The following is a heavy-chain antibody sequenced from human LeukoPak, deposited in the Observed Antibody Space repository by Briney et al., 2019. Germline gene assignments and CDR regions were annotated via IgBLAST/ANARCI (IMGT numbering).Heavy chain of an antibody. Sequence: GASVKVSCKASGYTFTSYDINWVRQATGQGLEWMGWMNPNSGNTGYAQKFQGRVTMTGNTSISTAYMELSSLRSEDTAVYYCARGRRIAVAGTRVVYYYYMDVWGKGTTVTVSS. CDR2: MNPNSGNT. CDR1: GYTFTSYD. J-gene: IGHJ6*03. CDR3: ARGRRIAVAGTRVVYYYYMDV. D-gene: IGHD6-19*01. V-gene: IGHV1-8*01.